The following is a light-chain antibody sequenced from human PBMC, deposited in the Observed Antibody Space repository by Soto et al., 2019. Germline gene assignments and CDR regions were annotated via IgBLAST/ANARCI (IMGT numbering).Light chain of an antibody. J-gene: IGKJ2*01. CDR3: QQCGPSLKYT. Sequence: IQLTQSPSSLSASVGDRVTITCRASQDISTYLAWYQQKPGKAPKLLIYTASTLQSGVPSRFSGSGSGTDFTLTISSLQPEDFATYYCQQCGPSLKYTFGQGTTLEIK. V-gene: IGKV1-9*01. CDR1: QDISTY. CDR2: TAS.